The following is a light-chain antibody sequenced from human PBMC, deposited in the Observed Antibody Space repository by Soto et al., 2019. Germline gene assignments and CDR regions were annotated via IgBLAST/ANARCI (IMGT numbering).Light chain of an antibody. CDR1: QVISIY. CDR2: GAS. Sequence: DIQMTQSPSSLSASVGDRVTISCRASQVISIYLNWYQQKPGKPPKLLIYGASTLQTGVPSRFSGSGSGTDFTLTISSLQPEDFATYYCQQCYSTPLTFGGGTKVDIK. CDR3: QQCYSTPLT. V-gene: IGKV1-39*01. J-gene: IGKJ4*01.